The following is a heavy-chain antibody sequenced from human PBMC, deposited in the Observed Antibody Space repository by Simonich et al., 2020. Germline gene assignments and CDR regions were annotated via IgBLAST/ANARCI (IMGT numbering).Heavy chain of an antibody. CDR3: ARGKGWKNAFDI. CDR1: GGSFSGYY. CDR2: INHSGNT. J-gene: IGHJ3*02. D-gene: IGHD1-1*01. Sequence: QVQLQQWGAGLLKPSETLSLTCAVYGGSFSGYYWCWIRQPPGKGLEWIGEINHSGNTNYNPSLRSRSTISVDTSKNQFSLKLSSVTAADTAVYYCARGKGWKNAFDIWGQGTMVTVSS. V-gene: IGHV4-34*01.